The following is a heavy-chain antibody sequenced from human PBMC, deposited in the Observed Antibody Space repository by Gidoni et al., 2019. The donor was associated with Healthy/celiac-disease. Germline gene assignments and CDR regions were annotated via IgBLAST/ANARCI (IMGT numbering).Heavy chain of an antibody. D-gene: IGHD3-22*01. Sequence: QVQLQESGPGLLKPSETLSLTCGVSGYSISSVNYWGWIRQPPGKGLEWIGSINHSGGTYYNPSLKSRVTISVDTSKNQFSLKLSSVTAADTAVYYCARGPYYYHTSGPSFDYWGQGTLVTVSS. J-gene: IGHJ4*02. CDR2: INHSGGT. CDR1: GYSISSVNY. V-gene: IGHV4-38-2*01. CDR3: ARGPYYYHTSGPSFDY.